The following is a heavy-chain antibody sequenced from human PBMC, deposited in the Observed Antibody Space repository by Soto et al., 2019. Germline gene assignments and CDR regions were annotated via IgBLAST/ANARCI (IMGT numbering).Heavy chain of an antibody. CDR3: ARDPYVRGY. D-gene: IGHD3-16*01. CDR1: GFTFSRDW. Sequence: EVQLVESGGDLVQPGGSLRLSCAASGFTFSRDWVHWVRQAPGKVLVLFSRINSDGSSTSYTDSVKGRFTISRANDKNTLYLQMNSLRAEDTAVYYCARDPYVRGYWGQGTLVTVSS. V-gene: IGHV3-74*01. CDR2: INSDGSST. J-gene: IGHJ4*02.